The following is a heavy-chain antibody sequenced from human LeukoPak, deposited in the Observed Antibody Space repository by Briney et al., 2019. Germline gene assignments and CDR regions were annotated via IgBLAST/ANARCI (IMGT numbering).Heavy chain of an antibody. D-gene: IGHD6-13*01. CDR3: ARGGYSSSWFDY. CDR1: GGSISSYY. V-gene: IGHV4-59*12. Sequence: SETLSLTCTVSGGSISSYYWSWIRQPPGKGLEWIGYIYYSGSTNYNPSLKSRVTISVDTSKNQFSLKLSSVTAADTAVYYCARGGYSSSWFDYWGQGTLVTVSS. J-gene: IGHJ4*02. CDR2: IYYSGST.